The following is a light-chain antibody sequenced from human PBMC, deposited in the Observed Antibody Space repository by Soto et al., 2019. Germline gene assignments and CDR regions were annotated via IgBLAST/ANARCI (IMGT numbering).Light chain of an antibody. CDR1: QTISGW. V-gene: IGKV1-5*01. J-gene: IGKJ1*01. CDR2: DAS. Sequence: DIQMTQSPSTLSASVGDTVTITCRASQTISGWLAWYQQRPGKAPNLLIFDASTLESGVPSRFSGSGSGTTFTLTISSLQSDDFETYYCLQYNGYYRTLGQGTKVDIK. CDR3: LQYNGYYRT.